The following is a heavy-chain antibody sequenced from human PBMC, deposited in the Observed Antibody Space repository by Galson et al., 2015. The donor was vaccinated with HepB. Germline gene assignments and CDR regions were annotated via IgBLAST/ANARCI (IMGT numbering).Heavy chain of an antibody. J-gene: IGHJ4*02. Sequence: SVKVSCKASGYTFTSYYMHWVRQAPGQGLEWMGIINPSGGSTSYAQKLQGRVTMTRDTSTSTVYMELSSLRSEDTAVYYCARGGERFGELLYGYDYWGQGTLVTVSS. CDR2: INPSGGST. CDR3: ARGGERFGELLYGYDY. D-gene: IGHD3-10*01. CDR1: GYTFTSYY. V-gene: IGHV1-46*04.